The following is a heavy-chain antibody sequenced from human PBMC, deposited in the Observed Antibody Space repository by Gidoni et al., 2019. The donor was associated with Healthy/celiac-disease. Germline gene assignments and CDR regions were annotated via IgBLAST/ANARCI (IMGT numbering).Heavy chain of an antibody. V-gene: IGHV4-39*01. CDR2: IYYSGST. CDR1: SGSISSSSYY. D-gene: IGHD3-10*01. CDR3: ARHGEMATPNFDY. Sequence: QLQLQESGPGLVKPSETLSLTCTVSSGSISSSSYYWGWLRQPPGKGLEWIGSIYYSGSTYYNPSLKSRVTISVDTSKNQFSLKLSSVTAADTAVYYCARHGEMATPNFDYWGQGTLVTVSS. J-gene: IGHJ4*02.